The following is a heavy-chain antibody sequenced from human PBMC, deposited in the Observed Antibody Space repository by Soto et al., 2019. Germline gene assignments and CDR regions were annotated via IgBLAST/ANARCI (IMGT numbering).Heavy chain of an antibody. D-gene: IGHD1-7*01. CDR2: IYRTGST. CDR3: ASRDPGTSVDF. J-gene: IGHJ4*02. CDR1: GGSFTSNNW. Sequence: SDTLSLTCAVPGGSFTSNNWWTWVRQPPGQGMEWIGEIYRTGSTNYHPSLKSRVTISLDKSENQFSLKVTSLTAADTAVYYCASRDPGTSVDFWGQGTLVTVSS. V-gene: IGHV4-4*02.